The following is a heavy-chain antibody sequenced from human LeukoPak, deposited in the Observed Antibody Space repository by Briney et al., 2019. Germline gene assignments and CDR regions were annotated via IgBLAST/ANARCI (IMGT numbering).Heavy chain of an antibody. D-gene: IGHD6-19*01. CDR3: ARVGPNHGSGWAKGAFDI. CDR2: IGTAADT. V-gene: IGHV3-13*01. Sequence: PGGSLRLSCAASGFTFSNYDMQWVRQGTGKGLEWVSTIGTAADTYYAGSVEGRFTLSRENAKNSLYLQMNSLTAGDTAVYYCARVGPNHGSGWAKGAFDIWGQGTMVTVSS. J-gene: IGHJ3*02. CDR1: GFTFSNYD.